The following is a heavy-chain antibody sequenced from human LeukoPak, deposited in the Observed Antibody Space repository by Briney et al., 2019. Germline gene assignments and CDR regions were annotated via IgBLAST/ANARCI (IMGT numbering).Heavy chain of an antibody. D-gene: IGHD6-19*01. V-gene: IGHV3-11*01. CDR3: ASSSGPRGNYYYMDV. Sequence: GGSLRRSCAASGVTFSDYYKSWIRQAPGKGPEWVSYISSSGSTIYYADSVKGRFTISRDNAKNSLYLQMNSLRAEDTAVYYCASSSGPRGNYYYMDVWGKGTTVTISS. CDR2: ISSSGSTI. J-gene: IGHJ6*03. CDR1: GVTFSDYY.